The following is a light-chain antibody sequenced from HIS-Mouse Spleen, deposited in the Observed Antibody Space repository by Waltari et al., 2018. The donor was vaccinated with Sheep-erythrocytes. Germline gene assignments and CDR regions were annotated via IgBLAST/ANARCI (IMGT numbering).Light chain of an antibody. CDR1: SSDVGGSNY. CDR2: EVS. Sequence: QSALTQPRSVSGSPGQSVTISSTGPSSDVGGSNYVPWYQQHPGKAPKLMIYEVSKRPSGVPDRFSGSKSGNTASLTVSGLQAEDEADYYCSSYAGSNNWVFGGGTKLTVL. CDR3: SSYAGSNNWV. J-gene: IGLJ3*02. V-gene: IGLV2-8*01.